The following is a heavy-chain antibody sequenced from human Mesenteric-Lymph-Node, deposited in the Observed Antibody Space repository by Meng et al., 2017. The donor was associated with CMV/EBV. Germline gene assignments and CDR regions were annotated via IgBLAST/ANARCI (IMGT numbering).Heavy chain of an antibody. CDR1: GFTFNRYS. Sequence: GESLKISCAASGFTFNRYSMHWVRQAPGKGLEWVAAISHDGRNEHYADSVKGRFTVSRDNSKNTLSLQMNSLRVEDTAIYFCARGGQEVPATRRFDYWGQGTLVTVSS. CDR3: ARGGQEVPATRRFDY. J-gene: IGHJ4*02. D-gene: IGHD2-15*01. V-gene: IGHV3-30*04. CDR2: ISHDGRNE.